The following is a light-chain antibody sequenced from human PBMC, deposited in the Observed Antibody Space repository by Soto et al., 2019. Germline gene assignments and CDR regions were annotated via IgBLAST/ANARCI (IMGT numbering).Light chain of an antibody. CDR1: SSDVGGHNY. CDR3: CSYAGSYTYV. V-gene: IGLV2-11*01. J-gene: IGLJ1*01. Sequence: QSVLTQPRSVSGSPGRSVTISCTGTSSDVGGHNYVSWYQQYPGKAPRLLLSSVSKRPSGVPDRFSGSKSGNTASLTISGLQAEDEADYYCCSYAGSYTYVFGTGTKVTVL. CDR2: SVS.